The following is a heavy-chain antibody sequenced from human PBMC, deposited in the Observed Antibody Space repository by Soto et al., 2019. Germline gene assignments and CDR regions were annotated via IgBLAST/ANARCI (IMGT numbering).Heavy chain of an antibody. CDR3: ARGMTIYDYIWGRREKNWFDP. J-gene: IGHJ5*02. Sequence: ASVKVSCKASGYTFTSYDINWVRQATGQGLEWMGWMNPNSGNTGYAQKFQGRVTMTRNTSISTAYMELSSLRSEDTAVYYCARGMTIYDYIWGRREKNWFDPWGQGTLVTVSS. CDR2: MNPNSGNT. CDR1: GYTFTSYD. D-gene: IGHD3-16*01. V-gene: IGHV1-8*01.